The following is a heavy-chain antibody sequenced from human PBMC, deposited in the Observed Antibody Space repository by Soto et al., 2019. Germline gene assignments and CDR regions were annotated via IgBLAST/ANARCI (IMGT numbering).Heavy chain of an antibody. CDR2: INAGNGNT. D-gene: IGHD6-13*01. V-gene: IGHV1-3*01. J-gene: IGHJ6*02. CDR3: ARPLGSSSKRYYYYVMAF. Sequence: GASVKVSCKASGYTFTSYAMHWVRQAPGQRLEWMGWINAGNGNTKYSQKFQGRVTITRDTSASTAYMELRSLRSEDTAVYYCARPLGSSSKRYYYYVMAFWGQGSTVTVSS. CDR1: GYTFTSYA.